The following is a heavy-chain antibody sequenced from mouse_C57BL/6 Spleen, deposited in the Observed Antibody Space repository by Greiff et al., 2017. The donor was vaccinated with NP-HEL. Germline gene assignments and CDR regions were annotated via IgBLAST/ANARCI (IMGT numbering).Heavy chain of an antibody. V-gene: IGHV2-2*01. J-gene: IGHJ4*01. CDR1: GFSLTSYG. CDR2: IWSGGST. CDR3: ARILIYYDCEDAMDY. Sequence: VQLQQSGPGLVQPSQTLSITCTVSGFSLTSYGVHWVRQSPGQGLEWMGVIWSGGSTNYNAAFISRQTICKDNSKSQVFYKMNSLQADDTAKYYCARILIYYDCEDAMDYWGQGTSVTVSS. D-gene: IGHD2-4*01.